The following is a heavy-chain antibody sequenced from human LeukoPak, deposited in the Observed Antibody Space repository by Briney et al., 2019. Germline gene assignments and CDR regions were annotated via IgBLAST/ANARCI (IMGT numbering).Heavy chain of an antibody. CDR2: MNPNSGNT. J-gene: IGHJ4*02. V-gene: IGHV1-8*01. Sequence: ASVKVSCKASGYTFTRYDINWVRQATGQGLEWMGWMNPNSGNTGYAQKFQGRVTMTRNTSISTAYMELSSLRSEDTAVYYCAREFRETYYYGSGKGFDYWGQGTLVTVSS. CDR3: AREFRETYYYGSGKGFDY. CDR1: GYTFTRYD. D-gene: IGHD3-10*01.